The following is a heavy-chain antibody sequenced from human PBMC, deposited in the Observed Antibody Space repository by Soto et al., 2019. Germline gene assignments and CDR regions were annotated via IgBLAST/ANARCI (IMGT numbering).Heavy chain of an antibody. J-gene: IGHJ6*03. CDR2: IYYSGST. CDR1: GGSLSSSSYY. D-gene: IGHD3-9*01. CDR3: ARHRLDSPYYYYYMDV. V-gene: IGHV4-39*01. Sequence: PSETLSPTCTVSGGSLSSSSYYWGWIRPPPGKGLEWIGSIYYSGSTYYNPSLKSRVTISVDTSKNQFSLKLSSVTAADTAVYYCARHRLDSPYYYYYMDVWGKGTTVTVSS.